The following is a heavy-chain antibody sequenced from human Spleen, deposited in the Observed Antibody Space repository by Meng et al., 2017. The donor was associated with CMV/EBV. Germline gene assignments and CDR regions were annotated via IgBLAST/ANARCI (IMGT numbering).Heavy chain of an antibody. V-gene: IGHV1-2*02. CDR1: GYTFTGYY. CDR3: ARALLPVVVPAAITVPHYGMDV. CDR2: INPNSGAT. D-gene: IGHD2-2*01. Sequence: ASVKVSCKASGYTFTGYYLHWVRQALGQGLEWMGWINPNSGATNYAQKFRGRVTMTRDTSINTAYMEMSRLRSEDTAVYYCARALLPVVVPAAITVPHYGMDVWGQGTTVTVSS. J-gene: IGHJ6*02.